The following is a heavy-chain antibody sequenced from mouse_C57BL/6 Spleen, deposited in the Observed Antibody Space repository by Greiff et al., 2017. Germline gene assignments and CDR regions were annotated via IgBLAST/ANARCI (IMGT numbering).Heavy chain of an antibody. Sequence: EVQVVESGGGLVQPGGSMKLSCVASGFTFSNYWMNWVRQSPEKGLEWVAQIRLKSDNYATHYAESVKGRFTISRDDSKSSVYLQMNDLRAEDTGIYYCTALRSYYAMDYWSQGTSVTVSS. J-gene: IGHJ4*01. CDR2: IRLKSDNYAT. CDR1: GFTFSNYW. D-gene: IGHD1-1*01. CDR3: TALRSYYAMDY. V-gene: IGHV6-3*01.